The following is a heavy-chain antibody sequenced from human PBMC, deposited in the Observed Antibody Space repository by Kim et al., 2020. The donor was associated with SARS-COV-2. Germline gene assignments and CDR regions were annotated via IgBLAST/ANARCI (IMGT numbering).Heavy chain of an antibody. V-gene: IGHV3-15*01. D-gene: IGHD2-2*01. J-gene: IGHJ4*02. CDR2: IKSKADGGTI. Sequence: GGSLRLSCAASGFTFTNAWMNWDRQAPGKGLEWVGRIKSKADGGTIDYAAPVKGRFTISRDDSKKTLFLQMNSLTAEDTAVYYCTTYCTTTSCYGVAPAGTFYWGQGTLVTVSS. CDR1: GFTFTNAW. CDR3: TTYCTTTSCYGVAPAGTFY.